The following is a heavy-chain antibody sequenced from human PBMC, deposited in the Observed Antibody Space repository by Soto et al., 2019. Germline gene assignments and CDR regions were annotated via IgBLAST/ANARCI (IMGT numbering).Heavy chain of an antibody. CDR3: ARIIAAAGGRRYFDL. J-gene: IGHJ2*01. CDR2: INSSSSYT. CDR1: GCTFSDYY. V-gene: IGHV3-11*03. D-gene: IGHD6-13*01. Sequence: PGGSLRLSCAASGCTFSDYYMSWIRQAPGKGLEWVSYINSSSSYTNYADSVKGRFTIPRDNAKNSLYLQMNSLRAEDTAVYYCARIIAAAGGRRYFDLWGRGTLVTVSS.